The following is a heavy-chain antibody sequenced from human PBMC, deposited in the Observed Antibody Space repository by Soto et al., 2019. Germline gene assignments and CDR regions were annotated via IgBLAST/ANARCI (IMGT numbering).Heavy chain of an antibody. CDR1: GYSFTSYW. D-gene: IGHD4-4*01. V-gene: IGHV5-10-1*01. CDR2: IDPSDSYT. CDR3: AGPWGYSTYGLGMDV. Sequence: ESLKISCKGSGYSFTSYWISWVRQMPGKGLEWMGRIDPSDSYTNYSPSFQGHVTISADKSISTAYLQWSSLKASDTAMYYCAGPWGYSTYGLGMDVWGQGTTVTVSS. J-gene: IGHJ6*02.